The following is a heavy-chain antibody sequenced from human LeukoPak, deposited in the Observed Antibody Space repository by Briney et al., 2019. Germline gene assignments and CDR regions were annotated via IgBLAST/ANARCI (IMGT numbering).Heavy chain of an antibody. CDR1: GFTFSRNA. D-gene: IGHD1-26*01. V-gene: IGHV3-23*01. CDR2: MSCNGLGT. Sequence: GGALILSCSVSGFTFSRNAMNWVRQAPGKVLECVASMSCNGLGTYYADSVKGRFNISRDNCKNTLYLHMESLRTEDTAVYSCAKDANYFDSGSYLIPFDFWGQGTRVTVSS. J-gene: IGHJ4*02. CDR3: AKDANYFDSGSYLIPFDF.